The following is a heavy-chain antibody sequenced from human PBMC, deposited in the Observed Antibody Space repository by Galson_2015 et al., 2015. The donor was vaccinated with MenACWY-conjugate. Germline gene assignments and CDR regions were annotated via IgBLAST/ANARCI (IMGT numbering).Heavy chain of an antibody. CDR1: GFSLSTSGMC. CDR3: ARMPEPRIAAAGLSYYYGMDV. V-gene: IGHV2-70*01. J-gene: IGHJ6*02. Sequence: PALVKPTQTLTLTCTFSGFSLSTSGMCVSWIRQPPGKALEWLALIDWDDDKYYSPSLKTRLTISKDTSKNQVVLTMTNMDPVDTATYYCARMPEPRIAAAGLSYYYGMDVWGQGTTVTVSS. CDR2: IDWDDDK. D-gene: IGHD6-13*01.